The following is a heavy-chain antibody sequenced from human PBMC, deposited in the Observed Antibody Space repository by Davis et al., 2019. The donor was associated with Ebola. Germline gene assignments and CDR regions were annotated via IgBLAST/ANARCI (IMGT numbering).Heavy chain of an antibody. J-gene: IGHJ4*02. Sequence: GESLKISCKASGYSFSTHWIGWVRQVPGKGLEWMGIIHPSDSDTRYSPSFQGPVTFSVDKSDNTAYLHWSTLKASDTATYYCARPIPDCTPGVCNYFFDNWGQGTLVTVSA. D-gene: IGHD2-8*01. CDR3: ARPIPDCTPGVCNYFFDN. CDR2: IHPSDSDT. V-gene: IGHV5-51*01. CDR1: GYSFSTHW.